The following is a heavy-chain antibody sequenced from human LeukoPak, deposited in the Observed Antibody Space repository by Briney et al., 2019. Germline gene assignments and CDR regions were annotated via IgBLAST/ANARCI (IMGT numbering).Heavy chain of an antibody. CDR1: RFTFSSYA. CDR3: AREGHRGYDGERGGAFDI. D-gene: IGHD3-10*01. CDR2: ISAGGGST. Sequence: PAGGSLRLSCAASRFTFSSYAMSWVRQAPGKGLEWVSGISAGGGSTYYADSVKGRFTISRDNSRNTLSLQMNSLRPEDTAVYYCAREGHRGYDGERGGAFDIWGQGTTVTVSS. V-gene: IGHV3-23*01. J-gene: IGHJ3*02.